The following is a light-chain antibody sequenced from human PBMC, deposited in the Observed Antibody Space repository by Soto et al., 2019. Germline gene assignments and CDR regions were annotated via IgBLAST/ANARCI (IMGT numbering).Light chain of an antibody. CDR1: SSDVGGYNY. CDR3: SSYTSSSTLFV. V-gene: IGLV2-14*01. Sequence: VLTQPASVSGSPGQSITISCTGTSSDVGGYNYVSWYQQHPGKAPKLMIHDVSNRPSGVSNRFSGSKSGNTASLTISGLQAEDEADYYCSSYTSSSTLFVFGTGTRSPS. J-gene: IGLJ1*01. CDR2: DVS.